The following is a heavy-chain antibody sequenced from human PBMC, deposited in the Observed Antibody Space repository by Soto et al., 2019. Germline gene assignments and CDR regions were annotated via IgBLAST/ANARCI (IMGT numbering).Heavy chain of an antibody. CDR3: DSRERLAAFDV. J-gene: IGHJ3*01. CDR1: GGTLSTYG. CDR2: IIPIFGSI. V-gene: IGHV1-69*06. D-gene: IGHD3-3*02. Sequence: SVKVSCKASGGTLSTYGITWVRQASGQGLEWMGAIIPIFGSINFAQKFQGRLTITPDKSTSTVYMELSSLTSEDTAVYYCDSRERLAAFDVWGQGRKVTDSS.